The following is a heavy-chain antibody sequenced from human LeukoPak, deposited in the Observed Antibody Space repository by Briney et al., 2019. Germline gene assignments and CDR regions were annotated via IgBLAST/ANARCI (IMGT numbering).Heavy chain of an antibody. Sequence: SETLSLTCTVSGGSISSHYWSWIRQPPGKGLEWIGYIYYSGSTNYNPSLKSRVTISVDTSKNQFSLKLSSVTAADTAVYYCARVADIVVVPAAIGDYYFDYWGQGTLVTVSS. D-gene: IGHD2-2*02. V-gene: IGHV4-59*11. CDR3: ARVADIVVVPAAIGDYYFDY. CDR2: IYYSGST. CDR1: GGSISSHY. J-gene: IGHJ4*02.